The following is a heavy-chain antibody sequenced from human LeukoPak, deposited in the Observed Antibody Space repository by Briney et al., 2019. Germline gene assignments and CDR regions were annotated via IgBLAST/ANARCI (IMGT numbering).Heavy chain of an antibody. Sequence: GGSLRLSCAASGFAFSEYAMIWVRQAPGKGLEWVAYISPTNSFLYYSDSVRGRFTITRDNAKNSLFLQMDTLRAEDTAVYYCARVTGDYDSSGLDYWGQGTLVTVSS. J-gene: IGHJ4*02. CDR3: ARVTGDYDSSGLDY. V-gene: IGHV3-21*01. CDR1: GFAFSEYA. D-gene: IGHD3-22*01. CDR2: ISPTNSFL.